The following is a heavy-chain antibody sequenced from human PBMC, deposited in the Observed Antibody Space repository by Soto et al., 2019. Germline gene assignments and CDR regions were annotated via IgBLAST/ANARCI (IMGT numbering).Heavy chain of an antibody. J-gene: IGHJ4*02. V-gene: IGHV3-33*01. D-gene: IGHD3-3*01. CDR2: LWYDGSNK. CDR1: GFSFSSYA. Sequence: QVQLVESGGGVVQPGTSLRLSCAASGFSFSSYAMHWVRQAPGKGLEWGAALWYDGSNKNYAESVKGRFTISRDNSKSTVYLQMNSLKAEDTAVYYCARDINDFWSGYLYWGQGTLVTVSS. CDR3: ARDINDFWSGYLY.